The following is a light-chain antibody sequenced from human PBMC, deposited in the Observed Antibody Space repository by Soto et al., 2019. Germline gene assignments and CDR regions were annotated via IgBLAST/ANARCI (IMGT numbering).Light chain of an antibody. CDR2: AAS. Sequence: EIVLTQSPGTLSLSPGERATLSCGASQSVSSSYLAWYQQKPGQAPRFLIYAASSRATGIPDRFSGSGSGTDFTLTISRLELEDFALYYCHQYGSSPRLFTFGPGTKVDIK. V-gene: IGKV3-20*01. CDR1: QSVSSSY. CDR3: HQYGSSPRLFT. J-gene: IGKJ3*01.